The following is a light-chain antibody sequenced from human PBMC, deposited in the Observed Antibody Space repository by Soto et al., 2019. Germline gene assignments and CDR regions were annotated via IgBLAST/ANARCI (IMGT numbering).Light chain of an antibody. J-gene: IGKJ4*01. CDR1: QSISSW. V-gene: IGKV1-5*01. CDR2: DAS. Sequence: DIQMTQSPSTLSASVGDRVTITCRASQSISSWLAWYQQKPGKAPKLLIYDASSLESGVASRFSGSGSGTEITLTISSLQPDDFATYYCQQYNSWDLTFGGGTKVEIK. CDR3: QQYNSWDLT.